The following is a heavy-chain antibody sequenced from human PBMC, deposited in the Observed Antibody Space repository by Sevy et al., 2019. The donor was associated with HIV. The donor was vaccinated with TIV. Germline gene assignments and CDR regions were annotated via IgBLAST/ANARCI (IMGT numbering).Heavy chain of an antibody. J-gene: IGHJ4*02. Sequence: GGSLRLSCAASGFTFSSYGMHWVRQAPGKGLEWVAVIWYDGSNKYYADSVKGRFTISRDNSKNTLYLQMNSLRAEDTAVYYCGVGAKTFDYWGQGTLVTVSS. V-gene: IGHV3-33*01. CDR3: GVGAKTFDY. D-gene: IGHD1-26*01. CDR2: IWYDGSNK. CDR1: GFTFSSYG.